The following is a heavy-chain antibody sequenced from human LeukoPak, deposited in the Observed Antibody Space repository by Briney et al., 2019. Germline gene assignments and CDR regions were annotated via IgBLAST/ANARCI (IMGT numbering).Heavy chain of an antibody. D-gene: IGHD6-19*01. V-gene: IGHV3-23*01. CDR3: AKGIYSSGWSYFDY. CDR2: LSGSGITT. CDR1: GFAFSNSA. J-gene: IGHJ4*01. Sequence: GGSLRLSCAASGFAFSNSAMSWVRQAPGKGLEWVSTLSGSGITTYYADSVKGRFTISRDNSKNTLYLQMNSLRAEDTAVYYCAKGIYSSGWSYFDYWGHGTLVTVS.